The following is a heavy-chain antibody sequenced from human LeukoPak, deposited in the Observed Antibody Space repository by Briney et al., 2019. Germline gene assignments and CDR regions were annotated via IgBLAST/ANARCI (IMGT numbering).Heavy chain of an antibody. CDR2: ISSSSSTI. Sequence: PGGSLRLSCAASGFTFSSYSMNWVRQAPGKGLEWVSYISSSSSTIYYADSVKGRFTISRDNAKNSLYLQMNSLRAEDMALYYCAKDMSGNTYYGSGSFDYWGQGTLVTVSS. J-gene: IGHJ4*02. CDR1: GFTFSSYS. CDR3: AKDMSGNTYYGSGSFDY. D-gene: IGHD3-10*01. V-gene: IGHV3-48*04.